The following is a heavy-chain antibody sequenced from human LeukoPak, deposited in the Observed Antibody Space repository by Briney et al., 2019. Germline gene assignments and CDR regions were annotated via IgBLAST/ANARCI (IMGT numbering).Heavy chain of an antibody. V-gene: IGHV4-59*01. D-gene: IGHD6-19*01. CDR2: IYYSGST. CDR1: GGSISSYY. Sequence: SETLSLTCTVSGGSISSYYWSWIRQPPGKGLEGIGYIYYSGSTNHNPSLKSRVTISVDTSKNQFSLKLSSLTAADTAVYYCARFEAVAGTPFDYWGQGTLVTVSS. CDR3: ARFEAVAGTPFDY. J-gene: IGHJ4*02.